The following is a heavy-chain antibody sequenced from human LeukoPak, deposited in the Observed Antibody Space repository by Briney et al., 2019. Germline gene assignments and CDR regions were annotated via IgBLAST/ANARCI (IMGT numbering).Heavy chain of an antibody. J-gene: IGHJ6*03. CDR1: GGSISLYY. CDR2: IFTSGIT. Sequence: SETLSLTCNVSGGSISLYYWNWIRQPAGRGLEWIGRIFTSGITNYNPSLKSRVTMSVEKSKSQFSLALSSVTAADTAVYYCAREISGTSYNPLGYMDVWGKGTAVTVSS. CDR3: AREISGTSYNPLGYMDV. D-gene: IGHD3-10*01. V-gene: IGHV4-4*07.